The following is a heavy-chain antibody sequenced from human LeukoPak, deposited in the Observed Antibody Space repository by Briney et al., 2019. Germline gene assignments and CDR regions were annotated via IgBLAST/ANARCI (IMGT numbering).Heavy chain of an antibody. J-gene: IGHJ4*02. V-gene: IGHV3-23*01. CDR1: GFTFTTYS. D-gene: IGHD6-19*01. CDR2: IRGSGGGT. Sequence: GGSLRLSCAASGFTFTTYSMSWVRQAPGKGLEWVSAIRGSGGGTYYADSVKGRFTISRDNSKNTLYLQMNSLRDEDTALYYCAKAGIGVVGYFDYWGQGTLVTVSS. CDR3: AKAGIGVVGYFDY.